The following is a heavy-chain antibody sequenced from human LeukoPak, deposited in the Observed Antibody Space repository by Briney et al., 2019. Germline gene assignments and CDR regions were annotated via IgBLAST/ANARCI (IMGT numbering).Heavy chain of an antibody. CDR2: IGVGGTT. CDR1: GSTFSSYG. Sequence: GGSLRLSCAVSGSTFSSYGINWVRQAPGKGLEWVSGIGVGGTTYYADSVKGRFTISRDTSKNTLYLQMNSLRAEDTAVYYCAKTQGYYDCWGQGTLVTVSS. V-gene: IGHV3-23*01. D-gene: IGHD3-22*01. J-gene: IGHJ4*02. CDR3: AKTQGYYDC.